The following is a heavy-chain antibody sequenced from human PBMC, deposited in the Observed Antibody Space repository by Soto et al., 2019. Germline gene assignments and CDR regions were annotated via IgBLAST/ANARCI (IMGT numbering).Heavy chain of an antibody. D-gene: IGHD4-4*01. CDR1: GGSISSSSYS. CDR2: IYYSGST. Sequence: SETLSLTCTVSGGSISSSSYSWGRIRQPPGKGLEWIGSIYYSGSTYYNPSLKSRVTISVDTSKNQFSLKLSSVTAADTAVYYCARGHGCNYPCLDYWGQGTPVTVSS. CDR3: ARGHGCNYPCLDY. V-gene: IGHV4-39*01. J-gene: IGHJ4*02.